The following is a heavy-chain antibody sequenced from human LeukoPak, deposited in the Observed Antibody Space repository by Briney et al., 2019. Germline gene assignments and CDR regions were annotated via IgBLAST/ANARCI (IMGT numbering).Heavy chain of an antibody. CDR3: ARAGYSYDFDY. Sequence: PGGSLRLSCEASGFTFSDYDMSWIRQAPGKGLEWVSYISSSSSYTNYADSVKGRFTITRDNAKNSLYLQMNSLRAEDTAVYYCARAGYSYDFDYWGQGTLVTVSS. J-gene: IGHJ4*02. V-gene: IGHV3-11*06. CDR1: GFTFSDYD. D-gene: IGHD5-18*01. CDR2: ISSSSSYT.